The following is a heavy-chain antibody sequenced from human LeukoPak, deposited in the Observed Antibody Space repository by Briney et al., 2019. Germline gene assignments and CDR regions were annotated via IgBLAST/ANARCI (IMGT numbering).Heavy chain of an antibody. V-gene: IGHV3-21*01. CDR3: ARGEGYSACDYTYFDF. D-gene: IGHD5-12*01. CDR2: ISSISSYI. CDR1: GFTFSSYS. J-gene: IGHJ4*02. Sequence: GGSLRLSCAASGFTFSSYSMNWVRQAPGKGLEWISSISSISSYIYYADSVKGRFTISRDNAKNSLYLQMNSLRGEDTAVYYCARGEGYSACDYTYFDFWGQGTLVTVSS.